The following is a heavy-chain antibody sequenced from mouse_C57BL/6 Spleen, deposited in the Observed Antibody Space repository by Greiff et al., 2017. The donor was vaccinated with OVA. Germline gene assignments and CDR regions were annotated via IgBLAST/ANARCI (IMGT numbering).Heavy chain of an antibody. CDR1: GYAFRSSW. CDR2: IYPGDGDT. V-gene: IGHV1-82*01. Sequence: VKLQESGPELVKPGASVKISCKASGYAFRSSWMNWVKQRPGKGLEWIGRIYPGDGDTNYNGKFKGKATLTADKSSSTAYMQLSSLTSEDSAVYFCARNDYDGDFDYWGQGTTLTVSS. CDR3: ARNDYDGDFDY. J-gene: IGHJ2*01. D-gene: IGHD2-4*01.